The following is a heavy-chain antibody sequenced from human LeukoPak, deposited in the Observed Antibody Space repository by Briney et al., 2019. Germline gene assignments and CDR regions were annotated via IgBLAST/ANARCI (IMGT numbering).Heavy chain of an antibody. CDR1: GFTLSSYW. CDR2: IKQDGSEK. CDR3: ARVPPYGDYRGDSQPADY. D-gene: IGHD4-17*01. J-gene: IGHJ4*02. Sequence: PGASLRLSCAASGFTLSSYWMSWVRQAPGKGLEWVANIKQDGSEKYYADSVKGRFTISRDSAKNSLYLQMNSLRAEDTAVYYCARVPPYGDYRGDSQPADYWGQGTLVTVSS. V-gene: IGHV3-7*01.